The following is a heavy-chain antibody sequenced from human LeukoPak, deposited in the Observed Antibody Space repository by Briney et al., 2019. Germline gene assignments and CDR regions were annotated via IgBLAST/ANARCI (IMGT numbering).Heavy chain of an antibody. CDR2: IYINGDT. Sequence: SETLSLTCTVSGDSIRSFYWSWIRQAPGKGLECIGFIYINGDTSYNPSLKGRATLSLGTSKNQFSLRLPSVTAADTAVYYCAKTARTFASWGPGTLVTVSS. D-gene: IGHD1-7*01. J-gene: IGHJ5*02. CDR3: AKTARTFAS. CDR1: GDSIRSFY. V-gene: IGHV4-4*09.